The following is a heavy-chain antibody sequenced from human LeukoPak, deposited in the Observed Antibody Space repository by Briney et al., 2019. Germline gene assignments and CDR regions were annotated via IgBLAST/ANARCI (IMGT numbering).Heavy chain of an antibody. CDR2: IYYSGST. D-gene: IGHD2-2*02. J-gene: IGHJ4*02. CDR3: ARDPKGYCSSTSCYTPNY. V-gene: IGHV4-30-4*08. CDR1: AGSISSGDYY. Sequence: SQTLSLTCTVSAGSISSGDYYWSWIRQPLGKGLKWIGYIYYSGSTYYNPSLKSRVTISVDTSKNQFSLKLSSVTAADTAVYYCARDPKGYCSSTSCYTPNYWGQGTLVTVSS.